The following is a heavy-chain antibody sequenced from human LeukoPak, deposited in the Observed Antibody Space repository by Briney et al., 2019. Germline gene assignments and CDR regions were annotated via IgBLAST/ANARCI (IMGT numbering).Heavy chain of an antibody. CDR3: ARGRSVINSGAMGY. J-gene: IGHJ4*02. D-gene: IGHD1-26*01. CDR1: GGTFSSYA. V-gene: IGHV1-3*01. Sequence: WASVKVSCKASGGTFSSYAISWVRQAPGQRLEWMGWINAGNGNTKYSQKFQGRVTITRDTSASTAYMELSSLRSEDTAVYYCARGRSVINSGAMGYWGQGTLVTVSS. CDR2: INAGNGNT.